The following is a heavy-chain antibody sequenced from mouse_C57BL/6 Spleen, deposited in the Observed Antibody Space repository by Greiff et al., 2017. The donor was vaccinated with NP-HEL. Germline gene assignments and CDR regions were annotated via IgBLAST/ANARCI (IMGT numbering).Heavy chain of an antibody. CDR3: AKSYDYDGGYYFDY. Sequence: QVQLKQPGAELVKPGASVKLSCKASGYTFTSYWMHWVKQRPGQGLEWIGMIHPNSGSTNYNEKFKSKATLTVDKSSSTAYMQLSSLTSEDSAVYYCAKSYDYDGGYYFDYWGQGTTLTVSS. J-gene: IGHJ2*01. V-gene: IGHV1-64*01. D-gene: IGHD2-4*01. CDR2: IHPNSGST. CDR1: GYTFTSYW.